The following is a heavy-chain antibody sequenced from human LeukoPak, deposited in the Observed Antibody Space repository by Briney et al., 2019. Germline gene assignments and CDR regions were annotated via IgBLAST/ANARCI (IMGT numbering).Heavy chain of an antibody. CDR2: MYYSGST. CDR3: ARPYYYDSRIDP. CDR1: GGSISSGDYY. V-gene: IGHV4-30-4*01. J-gene: IGHJ5*02. Sequence: SETLSLTCTVSGGSISSGDYYWSWIRQPPGKGLEWIAYMYYSGSTYYNPSLKSRVTMSADTSKNQLALKLSSVPAADTAVYYCARPYYYDSRIDPWGQGILLTLSS. D-gene: IGHD3-22*01.